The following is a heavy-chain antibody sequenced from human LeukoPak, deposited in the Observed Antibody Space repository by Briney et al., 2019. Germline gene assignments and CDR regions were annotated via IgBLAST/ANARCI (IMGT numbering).Heavy chain of an antibody. CDR2: IYPGDSDT. D-gene: IGHD3-10*01. Sequence: GESLKISCKGSGYSFTSYWIGWVRQMPGKGLEWMGIIYPGDSDTRYSPSFQGQVTISADKSISTAYLQWSSLKASDTAMYYGARRRRYYYGSGSYTDDAFDIWGQGTMVTVSS. CDR3: ARRRRYYYGSGSYTDDAFDI. CDR1: GYSFTSYW. V-gene: IGHV5-51*01. J-gene: IGHJ3*02.